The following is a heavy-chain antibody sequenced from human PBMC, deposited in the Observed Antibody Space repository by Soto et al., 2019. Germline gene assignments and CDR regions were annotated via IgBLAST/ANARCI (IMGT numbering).Heavy chain of an antibody. Sequence: QLQLQESGPGLVKPSETLSLTCTVSGGSISSSSYYWGWIRQPPGKGLEWIGSIYYSGSTYYNPSLKSRVTISVDTSKNQFSLKLSSVTAADTAVYYCARHGQLAAAAAYFDYWGQGTLVTVSS. CDR3: ARHGQLAAAAAYFDY. D-gene: IGHD6-13*01. J-gene: IGHJ4*02. CDR2: IYYSGST. V-gene: IGHV4-39*01. CDR1: GGSISSSSYY.